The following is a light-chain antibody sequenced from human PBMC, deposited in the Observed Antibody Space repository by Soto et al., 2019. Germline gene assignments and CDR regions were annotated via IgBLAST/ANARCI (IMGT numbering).Light chain of an antibody. CDR3: QQYYNTPYT. CDR1: QSVLYSSNNKNY. V-gene: IGKV4-1*01. Sequence: DIVMTQSPDSLAVSLGERATINCKSSQSVLYSSNNKNYLAWYQQKPGQPPKLLIYWASIRERGVPDRFSGSGSGTDFTLTISSLQAEDVAVYYCQQYYNTPYTFGQGTKLEIK. CDR2: WAS. J-gene: IGKJ2*01.